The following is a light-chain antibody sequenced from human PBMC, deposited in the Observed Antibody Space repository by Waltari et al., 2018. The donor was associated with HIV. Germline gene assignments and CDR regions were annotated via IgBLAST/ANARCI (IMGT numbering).Light chain of an antibody. V-gene: IGKV1-33*01. CDR2: DAS. CDR1: QDISNY. CDR3: QQYDNLPT. Sequence: DIQMTQSPSSLSASVGDRVTITCHASQDISNYLNWYQQKPGKAPKLLIYDASNLETGVPSRFSGSRSGTDFTFTISSLQPEDIATYYCQQYDNLPTFGGGTKVEIK. J-gene: IGKJ4*01.